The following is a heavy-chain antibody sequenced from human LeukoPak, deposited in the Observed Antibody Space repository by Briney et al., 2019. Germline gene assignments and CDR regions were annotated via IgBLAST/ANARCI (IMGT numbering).Heavy chain of an antibody. Sequence: GGSLRLSCAASGFTFSSYSMNWVRQAPGKGLEWVANIKQDGSEKYYVDSVKGRFTISRDNAKNSLYLQMNSLRAEDTAVYYCAREKNWNSNWFDPWGQGTLVTVSS. CDR2: IKQDGSEK. D-gene: IGHD1-7*01. CDR1: GFTFSSYS. J-gene: IGHJ5*02. V-gene: IGHV3-7*01. CDR3: AREKNWNSNWFDP.